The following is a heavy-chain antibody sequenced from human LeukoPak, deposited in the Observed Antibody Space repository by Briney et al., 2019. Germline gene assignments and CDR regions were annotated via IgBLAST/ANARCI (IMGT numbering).Heavy chain of an antibody. J-gene: IGHJ4*02. CDR2: ISYDGSNK. CDR3: ANLRKSLWIPEFDY. D-gene: IGHD1-1*01. V-gene: IGHV3-30*04. Sequence: TGGSLRLSCAASGFTFNSYAMHWVRQAPGKGLEWVAVISYDGSNKYYADSVKGRFTISRDNSKNTLYLQMNSLRAEDTAVYYCANLRKSLWIPEFDYWGQGTLVTVSS. CDR1: GFTFNSYA.